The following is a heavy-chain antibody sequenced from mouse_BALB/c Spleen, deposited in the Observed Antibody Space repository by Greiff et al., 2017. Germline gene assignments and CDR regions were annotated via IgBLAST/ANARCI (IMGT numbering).Heavy chain of an antibody. CDR3: ASQTARATGGFAY. Sequence: EVKLVESGGGLVKPGGSLKLSCAASGFAFSSYDMSWVRQTPEKRLEWVAYISSGGGSTYYPDTVKGRFTISRDNAKNTLYLQMSSLKSEDTAMYYCASQTARATGGFAYWGQGTLVTVSA. CDR1: GFAFSSYD. D-gene: IGHD3-2*01. V-gene: IGHV5-12-1*01. J-gene: IGHJ3*01. CDR2: ISSGGGST.